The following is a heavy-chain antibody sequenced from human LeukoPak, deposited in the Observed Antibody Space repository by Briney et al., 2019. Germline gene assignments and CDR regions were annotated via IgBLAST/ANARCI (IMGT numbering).Heavy chain of an antibody. CDR3: ARASTVTTGYYYYGMDV. D-gene: IGHD4-17*01. CDR2: IIPILGIA. J-gene: IGHJ6*02. CDR1: GGTFSSYA. Sequence: SVKVSCKASGGTFSSYAISWVRPAPGQGLEWMGRIIPILGIANYAQKFQGRVTITADKSTSTAYMELSSLRSEDTAVYYCARASTVTTGYYYYGMDVWGQGTTVTVSS. V-gene: IGHV1-69*04.